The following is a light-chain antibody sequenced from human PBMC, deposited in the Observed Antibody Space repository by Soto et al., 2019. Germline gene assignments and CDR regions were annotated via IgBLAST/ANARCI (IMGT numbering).Light chain of an antibody. CDR3: SSYASDITHV. CDR1: SSDVGAYNY. Sequence: QSALTQPASVSGSPGQSITMSCTGSSSDVGAYNYVSWYRQYPGKAPQVIIYEVSDRPSGISNRFSGSKSGNTASLTISGLQAEDEADYYCSSYASDITHVFGGGTKLTVL. J-gene: IGLJ3*02. CDR2: EVS. V-gene: IGLV2-14*01.